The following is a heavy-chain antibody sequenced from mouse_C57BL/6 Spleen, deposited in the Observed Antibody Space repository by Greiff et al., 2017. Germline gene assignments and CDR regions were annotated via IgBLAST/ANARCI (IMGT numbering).Heavy chain of an antibody. Sequence: QVQLQQPGAELVKPGASVKMSCKASGYTFTSYWITWVKQRPGQGLEWIGDIYPGRGSPSYNEKFKSKATLTVDTSSSTAYMQLSSLTSEDSAVYYGASSPRGYGSSYDAMDYWGQGTSVTVSS. J-gene: IGHJ4*01. D-gene: IGHD1-1*01. CDR2: IYPGRGSP. V-gene: IGHV1-55*01. CDR1: GYTFTSYW. CDR3: ASSPRGYGSSYDAMDY.